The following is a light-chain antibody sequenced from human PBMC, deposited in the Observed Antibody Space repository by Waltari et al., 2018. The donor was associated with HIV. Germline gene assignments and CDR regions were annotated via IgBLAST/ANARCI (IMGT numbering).Light chain of an antibody. J-gene: IGLJ1*01. V-gene: IGLV1-36*01. CDR2: YDD. CDR1: SSKIGNNA. CDR3: AAWDDYLNGYV. Sequence: QSVLTQPPSVAEAPRQRVTISCSGSSSKIGNNAVSWYQQVPGKAPNLLIYYDDLLSSGVSDRFSGSKSGTSASLAIRGLQSEDEAEYYCAAWDDYLNGYVFGSGTKVTVL.